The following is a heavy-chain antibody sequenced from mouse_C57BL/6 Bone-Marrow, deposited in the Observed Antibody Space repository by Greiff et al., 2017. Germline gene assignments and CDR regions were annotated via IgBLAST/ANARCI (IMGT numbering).Heavy chain of an antibody. CDR2: IWSGGST. CDR1: GFSLTSYG. Sequence: QVQLQQSGPGLVQPSQSLSITCTVSGFSLTSYGVHWVRQSPGKGLEWLGVIWSGGSTDYNAAFISRLSISKDNSKSQVFFKMNSLQADDTAIYYCARHLLWLRQGDWYFDVWGTGTTVTVSS. CDR3: ARHLLWLRQGDWYFDV. J-gene: IGHJ1*03. V-gene: IGHV2-2*01. D-gene: IGHD2-2*01.